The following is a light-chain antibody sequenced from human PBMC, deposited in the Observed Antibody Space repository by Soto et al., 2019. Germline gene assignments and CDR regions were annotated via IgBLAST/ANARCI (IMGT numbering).Light chain of an antibody. CDR1: QSIDSD. V-gene: IGKV3-15*01. Sequence: EIMMTQSPANVSVFPGERATLSCRASQSIDSDLAWSQQKPGHVPRLLIYGASTRATGVPARFSGSGSVSEFTLTIFSLQSDDFAVYYCQQYSHWRTFGPGTKVEI. CDR2: GAS. CDR3: QQYSHWRT. J-gene: IGKJ1*01.